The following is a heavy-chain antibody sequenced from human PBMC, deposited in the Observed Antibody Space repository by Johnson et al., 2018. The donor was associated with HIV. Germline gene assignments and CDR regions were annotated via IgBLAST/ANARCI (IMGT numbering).Heavy chain of an antibody. Sequence: QVQLVASGGGVVQPGRSLRLSCAASEFTFSSYGMHWVRQGSGQGLEWVAVIRHDGSDTYYADSVKGRFTISRDNSKNTLYLQMNSLRAEDTAMYYCAKMKSQNTIGDAFDFWGQGTMVTVSS. V-gene: IGHV3-33*06. J-gene: IGHJ3*01. D-gene: IGHD3-16*01. CDR2: IRHDGSDT. CDR3: AKMKSQNTIGDAFDF. CDR1: EFTFSSYG.